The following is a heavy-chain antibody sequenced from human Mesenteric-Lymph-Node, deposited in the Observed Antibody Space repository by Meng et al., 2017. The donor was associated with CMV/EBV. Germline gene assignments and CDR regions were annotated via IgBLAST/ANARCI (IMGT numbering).Heavy chain of an antibody. J-gene: IGHJ4*02. CDR2: IYSGGST. V-gene: IGHV3-53*05. Sequence: GESLKISCAASGFTVSSNYMSWVRQAPGKGLEWVSVIYSGGSTYYADSVKGRFTISRDNAKNSLYLQMNSLRVEDTALYYCAKRTGSWHYFDYWGQGTLVTVSS. D-gene: IGHD6-19*01. CDR1: GFTVSSNY. CDR3: AKRTGSWHYFDY.